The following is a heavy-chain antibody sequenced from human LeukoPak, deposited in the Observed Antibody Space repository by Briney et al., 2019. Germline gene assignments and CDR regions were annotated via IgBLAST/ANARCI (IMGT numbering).Heavy chain of an antibody. CDR2: TRNKANSYTT. D-gene: IGHD3-16*01. J-gene: IGHJ4*02. V-gene: IGHV3-72*01. CDR3: AGGITFGGEYYFDY. Sequence: GGSLRLSCAASGFTFSDHYMDWVRQAPGKGLEWVGRTRNKANSYTTEYAASVKGRFTISRDDSKNSLYLQMNSLKTEDTAVYYCAGGITFGGEYYFDYWGQGTLVTVSS. CDR1: GFTFSDHY.